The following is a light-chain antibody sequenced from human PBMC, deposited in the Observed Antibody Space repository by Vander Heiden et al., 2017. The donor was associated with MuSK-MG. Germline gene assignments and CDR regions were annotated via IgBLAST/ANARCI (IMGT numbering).Light chain of an antibody. CDR2: EAS. Sequence: DIPVTQSPSALSASVGDRVTITCRASQSVDSWLAWYQQKPGEAPKLLIYEASRLESGVPSRFSGSGSGTAFTLTISNLQPHDFATYYCREYHTYPWTFDQGTKVEV. J-gene: IGKJ1*01. V-gene: IGKV1-5*03. CDR1: QSVDSW. CDR3: REYHTYPWT.